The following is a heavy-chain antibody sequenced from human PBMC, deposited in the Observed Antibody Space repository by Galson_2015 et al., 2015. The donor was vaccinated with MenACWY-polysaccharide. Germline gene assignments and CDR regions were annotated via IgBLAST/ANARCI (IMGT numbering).Heavy chain of an antibody. J-gene: IGHJ4*02. D-gene: IGHD3-22*01. CDR1: GFTFSSYS. Sequence: SLRLSCAASGFTFSSYSMNWVRQAPGKGLEWVSSISSSGSYIYYADSVKGRFTISRDNAKNSLYLQMNSLRAEDPAVYYCAREDSGGYYQLDYWGQGTLVTVSS. V-gene: IGHV3-21*01. CDR3: AREDSGGYYQLDY. CDR2: ISSSGSYI.